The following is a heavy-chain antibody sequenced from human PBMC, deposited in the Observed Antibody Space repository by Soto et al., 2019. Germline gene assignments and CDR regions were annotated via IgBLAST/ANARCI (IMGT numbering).Heavy chain of an antibody. CDR1: GGSISSYY. CDR3: ARRSRYGGHDWFQH. V-gene: IGHV4-59*08. CDR2: IYYSGST. J-gene: IGHJ1*01. Sequence: SETLSLTCTVSGGSISSYYWSWIRQPPGKGLEWIGYIYYSGSTNYNPSLKSRVTISVDTSKNQFSLKLSSVTAADTAVYYCARRSRYGGHDWFQHWGQGTLVTVSS. D-gene: IGHD4-17*01.